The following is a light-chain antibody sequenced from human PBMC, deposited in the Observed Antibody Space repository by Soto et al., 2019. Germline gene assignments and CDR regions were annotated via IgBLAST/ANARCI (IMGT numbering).Light chain of an antibody. V-gene: IGLV2-8*01. CDR2: EVI. J-gene: IGLJ3*02. Sequence: QSALTQPPSASGSPGQSVTISCTGTSNDVGYSNYVSWYQQHPGKAPRLMIYEVIKRPSGVPDRFSGSRSGNTASLTVSGLLAEDDADYYCSSYTGSGKLLFGGGTKLTVL. CDR1: SNDVGYSNY. CDR3: SSYTGSGKLL.